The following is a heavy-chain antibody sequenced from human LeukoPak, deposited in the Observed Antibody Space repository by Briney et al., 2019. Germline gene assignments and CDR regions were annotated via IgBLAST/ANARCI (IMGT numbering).Heavy chain of an antibody. Sequence: GGSLRLSCAASAFTFRSYAMSWVRQAPGKGLEWVSSISGSGGSTYYADSVKGRFTISTDNSKNTLYLQMNSLRAEDTAIYYCARRLDRGSIVVVVAATGCFDYWGQGTLVTVSS. CDR2: ISGSGGST. V-gene: IGHV3-23*01. J-gene: IGHJ4*02. CDR3: ARRLDRGSIVVVVAATGCFDY. CDR1: AFTFRSYA. D-gene: IGHD2-15*01.